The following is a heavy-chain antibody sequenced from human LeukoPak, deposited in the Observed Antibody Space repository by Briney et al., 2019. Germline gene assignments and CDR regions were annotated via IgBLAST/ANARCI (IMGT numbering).Heavy chain of an antibody. CDR1: GFTVSSYA. V-gene: IGHV3-64D*06. D-gene: IGHD3-10*01. Sequence: PGGSLRLSCSAAGFTVSSYAMDWVRQAPGKGLEYVSAISSNGGSTYYADSVKGRFTISRDNSKNTLYLQMSSLRAEDTAVYYCAKSRPMLRGASALLGTYYFDYWGQGTLVTVSS. J-gene: IGHJ4*02. CDR2: ISSNGGST. CDR3: AKSRPMLRGASALLGTYYFDY.